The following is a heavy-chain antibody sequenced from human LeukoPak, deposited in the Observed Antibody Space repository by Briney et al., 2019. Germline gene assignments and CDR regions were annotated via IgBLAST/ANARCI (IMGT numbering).Heavy chain of an antibody. Sequence: PGGSLRLSCAASGFTFSSYAMSWVRQAPGKGLEWVSAISGSGGSTYYADSVKGRFTISRDNSKNTLYLQMNSLRAEDTAVYYCAKEIVVVVAATFPQYYFDYWGQGTLVTVSS. J-gene: IGHJ4*02. V-gene: IGHV3-23*01. CDR1: GFTFSSYA. CDR3: AKEIVVVVAATFPQYYFDY. D-gene: IGHD2-15*01. CDR2: ISGSGGST.